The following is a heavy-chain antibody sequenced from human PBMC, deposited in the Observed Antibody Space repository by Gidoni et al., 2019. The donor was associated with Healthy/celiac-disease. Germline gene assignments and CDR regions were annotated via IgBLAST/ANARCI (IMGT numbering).Heavy chain of an antibody. CDR1: GYSFTRYW. V-gene: IGHV5-10-1*03. CDR2: IDPSASYT. Sequence: EVQLVQSGAEVKKPGESLRISCKGSGYSFTRYWISWVRQMPGKGLEWMGRIDPSASYTNYSPSFQGHVTISADKSIRTAYLQWSSLKASDTAMYYCARHPMIAAAGNWIAAPFDYWGQGTLVTVSS. CDR3: ARHPMIAAAGNWIAAPFDY. D-gene: IGHD6-13*01. J-gene: IGHJ4*02.